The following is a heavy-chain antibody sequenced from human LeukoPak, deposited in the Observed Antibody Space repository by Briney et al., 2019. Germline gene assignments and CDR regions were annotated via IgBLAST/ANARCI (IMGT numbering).Heavy chain of an antibody. J-gene: IGHJ4*02. Sequence: SGGSLRLSCAASGFTFSSYAMHWVRQAPGKGLEWVAVISYDGSNKYYADSVKGRFTISRDNSKNTLYLQMNSLRAEDTAVYYCARDCGGDCHGEFDYWGQGPLVTVSS. CDR2: ISYDGSNK. CDR1: GFTFSSYA. V-gene: IGHV3-30-3*01. CDR3: ARDCGGDCHGEFDY. D-gene: IGHD2-21*02.